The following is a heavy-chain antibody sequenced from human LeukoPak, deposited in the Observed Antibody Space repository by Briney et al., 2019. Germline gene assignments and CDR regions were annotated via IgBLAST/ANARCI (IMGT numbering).Heavy chain of an antibody. CDR3: ARPSRSGYYGAFDI. Sequence: NASETLSLTCTVSGGSISSSSYYWGWIRQPPGKGLEWIGSIYYSGSTYYNPSLKSRVTISVDTSKNQFSLKLSSVTAADTAVYYCARPSRSGYYGAFDIWGQGTMVTVSS. CDR1: GGSISSSSYY. V-gene: IGHV4-39*07. CDR2: IYYSGST. J-gene: IGHJ3*02. D-gene: IGHD3-22*01.